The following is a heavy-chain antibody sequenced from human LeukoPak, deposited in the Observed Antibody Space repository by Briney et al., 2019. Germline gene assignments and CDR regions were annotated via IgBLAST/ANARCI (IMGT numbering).Heavy chain of an antibody. CDR3: AKGYYASGSSLSAFDY. V-gene: IGHV3-23*01. J-gene: IGHJ4*02. CDR1: GFTFSDYA. CDR2: IRSSGDTT. D-gene: IGHD3-10*01. Sequence: GGSLRLSCAASGFTFSDYAMDWVRQAPGKGLEWVSVIRSSGDTTYYADFVKGRFTISRDNSKNTLYLQMNSLRAEDTAVYYCAKGYYASGSSLSAFDYWGQGTLVTVSS.